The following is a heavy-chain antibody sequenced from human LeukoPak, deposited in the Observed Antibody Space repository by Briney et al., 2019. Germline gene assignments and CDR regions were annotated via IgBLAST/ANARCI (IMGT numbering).Heavy chain of an antibody. D-gene: IGHD3-10*01. V-gene: IGHV3-30*18. Sequence: GGSLRLSCAASGFTFSSYGMHWVRQAPGKGLEWVAVISYDGSNKYYADSVKGRFTISRDNSKNTLYLQMNSLRAEDTAVYYCAKGRGSGSRKLYYFDYWGQGTLVTVSS. CDR1: GFTFSSYG. CDR3: AKGRGSGSRKLYYFDY. J-gene: IGHJ4*02. CDR2: ISYDGSNK.